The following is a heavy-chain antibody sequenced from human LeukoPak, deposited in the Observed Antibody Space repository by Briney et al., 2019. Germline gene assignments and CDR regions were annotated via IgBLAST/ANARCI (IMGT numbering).Heavy chain of an antibody. CDR1: GFAFSYYG. V-gene: IGHV3-30*18. CDR3: AKDPYRVVVATGNYLDP. J-gene: IGHJ5*02. CDR2: ISHDGSNI. Sequence: GGSLRLSCAASGFAFSYYGMHWVRRAPGKGLEWVAVISHDGSNIHYGDSVKGRFTISRDNSKNTVYLQMNSLRAEDTAIYYCAKDPYRVVVATGNYLDPWGQGTLVTVPS. D-gene: IGHD2-15*01.